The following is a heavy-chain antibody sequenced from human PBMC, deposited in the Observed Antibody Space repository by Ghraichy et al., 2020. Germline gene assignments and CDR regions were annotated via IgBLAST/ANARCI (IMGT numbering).Heavy chain of an antibody. D-gene: IGHD1-20*01. J-gene: IGHJ4*02. V-gene: IGHV4-61*08. CDR3: ARDRGISGEFDY. CDR1: GDFVSGDSFSDYY. CDR2: IYYTGNT. Sequence: SETLSLTCIVSGDFVSGDSFSDYYWNWIRQPPGGGLEWIGYIYYTGNTDSNPSLKSRVTMSLNTSKNQLSLRLTSVTTADTAVYYCARDRGISGEFDYWGQRALVTVSP.